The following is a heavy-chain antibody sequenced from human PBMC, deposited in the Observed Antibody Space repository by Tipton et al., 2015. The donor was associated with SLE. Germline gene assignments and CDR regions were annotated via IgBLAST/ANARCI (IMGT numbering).Heavy chain of an antibody. Sequence: TLSLTCTVSGGSISSGDYYWSWIRQPPGKGLEWIGYIYYSGSTYYNPSLKTRFIMSVDTSKNHFSLNLSSVTAADTAVYYCARYSGRYFFDYWGQGTLVTVSS. CDR3: ARYSGRYFFDY. CDR1: GGSISSGDYY. J-gene: IGHJ4*02. V-gene: IGHV4-30-4*01. D-gene: IGHD6-13*01. CDR2: IYYSGST.